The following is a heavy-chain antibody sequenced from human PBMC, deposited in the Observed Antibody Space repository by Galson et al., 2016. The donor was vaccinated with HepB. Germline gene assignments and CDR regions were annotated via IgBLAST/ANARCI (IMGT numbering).Heavy chain of an antibody. J-gene: IGHJ3*02. Sequence: SLRLSCAASGFIFSSYWMNWVRQAPGKGLEWVADIKQDGSEKYYVDSVEGRFTVSRDNAKNSLYLQMNSLSAEGTAVYYCATMSYYYNTGFDRVDAFDIWGQGTMVTVSS. D-gene: IGHD3-22*01. CDR2: IKQDGSEK. CDR3: ATMSYYYNTGFDRVDAFDI. V-gene: IGHV3-7*01. CDR1: GFIFSSYW.